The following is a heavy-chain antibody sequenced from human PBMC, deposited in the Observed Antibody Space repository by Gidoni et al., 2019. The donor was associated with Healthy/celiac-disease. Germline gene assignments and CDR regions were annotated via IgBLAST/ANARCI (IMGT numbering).Heavy chain of an antibody. J-gene: IGHJ6*02. CDR1: GFTFRSSW. D-gene: IGHD6-13*01. CDR2: INSDGSST. Sequence: EVQLVESGGGLVQPGGSLRLSCAASGFTFRSSWRHWVRQAPGKGLVWVSRINSDGSSTSYADSVKGRFTISRDNAKNTLYLQMNSLRAEDTAVYYCARDHKAAAGDYYYYGMDVWGQGTTVTVSS. CDR3: ARDHKAAAGDYYYYGMDV. V-gene: IGHV3-74*01.